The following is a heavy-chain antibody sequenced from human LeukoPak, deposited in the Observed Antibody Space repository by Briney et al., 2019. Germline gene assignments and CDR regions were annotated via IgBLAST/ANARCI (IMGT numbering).Heavy chain of an antibody. Sequence: SETLSLTCTVSGGSISSYYWSWIRQPPGKGLEWIGYIYYSGSTNYNPSLKSRVTISVDTSKNQFSLKLSSVTAADTAVYYCARGQQQLVRTGAFDIWGQGTMVTVSS. D-gene: IGHD6-13*01. CDR2: IYYSGST. V-gene: IGHV4-59*12. CDR1: GGSISSYY. CDR3: ARGQQQLVRTGAFDI. J-gene: IGHJ3*02.